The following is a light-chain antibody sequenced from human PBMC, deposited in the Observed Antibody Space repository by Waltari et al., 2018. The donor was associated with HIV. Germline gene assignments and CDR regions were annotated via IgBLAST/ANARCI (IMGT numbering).Light chain of an antibody. CDR1: SSDIGGYKD. Sequence: QSALTQPASVSGSPGQSITISCTGTSSDIGGYKDVPWYQQQPGKAPKLMISEVSNRPSGVPNRFSGSKSGNTASLTISGLQAEDEADYYCSSYTTSSTWVFGGGTKLTVL. J-gene: IGLJ3*02. CDR2: EVS. CDR3: SSYTTSSTWV. V-gene: IGLV2-14*01.